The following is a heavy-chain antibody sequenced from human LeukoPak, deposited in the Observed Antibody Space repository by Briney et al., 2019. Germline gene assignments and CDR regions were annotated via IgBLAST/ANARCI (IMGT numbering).Heavy chain of an antibody. J-gene: IGHJ4*02. CDR1: GGSFSGYY. Sequence: SETLSLTCAVYGGSFSGYYWSRIRQPPGKGLEWIGEINHSGSTNYNPSLKSRVTISVDTSKNQFSLKLSSVTAADTAVYYCARATPATRWFGDWGQGTLVAVSS. CDR3: ARATPATRWFGD. V-gene: IGHV4-34*01. D-gene: IGHD3-10*01. CDR2: INHSGST.